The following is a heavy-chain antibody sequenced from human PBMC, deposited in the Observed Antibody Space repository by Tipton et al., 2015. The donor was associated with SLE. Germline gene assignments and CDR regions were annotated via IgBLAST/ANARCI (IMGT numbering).Heavy chain of an antibody. Sequence: SLRLSCAASGFTFSSYSIKWVRQAPGKGLEWVSSISSSSSYIYYADSVKGRFTISRDNAKNSLYLQMNSLSAGDTAVYYCVGDGVQWGLGDAFDIWGQGTMVTVSS. CDR2: ISSSSSYI. V-gene: IGHV3-21*01. CDR3: VGDGVQWGLGDAFDI. CDR1: GFTFSSYS. D-gene: IGHD1-26*01. J-gene: IGHJ3*02.